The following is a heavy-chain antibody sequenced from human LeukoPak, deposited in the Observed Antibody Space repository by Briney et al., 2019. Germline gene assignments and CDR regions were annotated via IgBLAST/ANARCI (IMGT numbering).Heavy chain of an antibody. CDR3: ATEDTAHDAFDI. D-gene: IGHD4-17*01. J-gene: IGHJ3*02. CDR1: GYTLTELS. Sequence: ASVKVSCKVSGYTLTELSMHWVRQAPGKGLEWMGGFDPEDGETIYAQKFQGRVTMTEDTSTDTAYMELSSLRSEDTAVYYCATEDTAHDAFDIWGQGTMVTVSS. V-gene: IGHV1-24*01. CDR2: FDPEDGET.